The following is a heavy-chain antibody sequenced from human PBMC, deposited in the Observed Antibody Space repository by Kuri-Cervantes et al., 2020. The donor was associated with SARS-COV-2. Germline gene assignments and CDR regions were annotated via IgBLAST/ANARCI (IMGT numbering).Heavy chain of an antibody. D-gene: IGHD6-25*01. V-gene: IGHV3-23*01. CDR1: GFTFSSYA. J-gene: IGHJ6*03. CDR3: AKRGQRTDYYYYYMDV. CDR2: ISGSGGST. Sequence: GSLRLSCAASGFTFSSYAMSWVRQAPGKGLEWVSAISGSGGSTYYADSVKGRFTISRDNSKNTLYLQMNSLRAEDTAVYYCAKRGQRTDYYYYYMDVWGKGTTVTVSS.